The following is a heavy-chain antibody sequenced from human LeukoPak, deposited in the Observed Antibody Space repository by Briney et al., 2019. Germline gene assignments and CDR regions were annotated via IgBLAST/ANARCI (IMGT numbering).Heavy chain of an antibody. CDR3: ARDPYYYGSGIWGYFDY. CDR1: RFTFSSYG. Sequence: GGSLRLSCAASRFTFSSYGMHWVRQAPGKGLEWVAVIWYDGSNKYYADSVKGRFTISRDNSKNTLDVQMNSLRAEDTAVYYCARDPYYYGSGIWGYFDYWGQGTLVTVSS. D-gene: IGHD3-10*01. CDR2: IWYDGSNK. V-gene: IGHV3-33*01. J-gene: IGHJ4*02.